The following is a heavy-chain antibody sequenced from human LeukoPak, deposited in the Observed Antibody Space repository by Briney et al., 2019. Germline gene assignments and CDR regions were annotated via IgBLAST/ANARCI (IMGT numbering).Heavy chain of an antibody. CDR2: ISWNSGSI. V-gene: IGHV3-9*01. CDR1: GFTFYDYA. D-gene: IGHD6-13*01. CDR3: AKDAIGSSWYYFDY. J-gene: IGHJ4*02. Sequence: GGSLRLSCAASGFTFYDYAMHRVRQAPGKGLEWVSGISWNSGSIGYADSVKGRFTISRDNAKNSLYLQMNSLRAEDTALYYCAKDAIGSSWYYFDYWGQGTLVTVSS.